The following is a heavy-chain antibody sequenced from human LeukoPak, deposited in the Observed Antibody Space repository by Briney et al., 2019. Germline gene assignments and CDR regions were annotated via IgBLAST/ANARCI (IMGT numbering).Heavy chain of an antibody. D-gene: IGHD2-15*01. J-gene: IGHJ4*02. CDR2: ASYSGNT. V-gene: IGHV4-39*07. CDR1: GASISSSSYY. CDR3: ARGDYCSGGSCYPDY. Sequence: SETLSLTCTVSGASISSSSYYWAWIRQPPGKGLEWIGSASYSGNTYYNPSLKSRVTISVDTSKNQFSLKMSSVTAADTAVYYCARGDYCSGGSCYPDYWGQGTLVTVSS.